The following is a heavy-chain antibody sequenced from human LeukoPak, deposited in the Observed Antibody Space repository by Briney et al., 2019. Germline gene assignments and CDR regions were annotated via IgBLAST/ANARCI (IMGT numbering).Heavy chain of an antibody. CDR1: GGSISSSSYY. J-gene: IGHJ6*02. Sequence: PSETLSLTCTVSGGSISSSSYYWGWIRQPPGKGLEWIGSIYYSGSTYYNPSLKSRFTISVDTSKNQFSLNLSSVTAADTAVYYCASRRGYGMDVWGQGTTVTVSS. D-gene: IGHD3-10*01. CDR3: ASRRGYGMDV. V-gene: IGHV4-39*01. CDR2: IYYSGST.